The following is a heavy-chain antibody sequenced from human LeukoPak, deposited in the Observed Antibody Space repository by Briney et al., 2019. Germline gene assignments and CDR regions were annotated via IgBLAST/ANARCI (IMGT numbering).Heavy chain of an antibody. V-gene: IGHV4-31*03. CDR2: IYYSGST. D-gene: IGHD5-12*01. Sequence: SQTLSLTCTVSGGSVNSGGYSWSWIRQHPGKGLEWIGYIYYSGSTYYNPSLKSRLSISMDTSKNQFSLNLTSVTGADTAVYYCARSGHSGYDFGYWGQGTLVTVPS. J-gene: IGHJ4*02. CDR3: ARSGHSGYDFGY. CDR1: GGSVNSGGYS.